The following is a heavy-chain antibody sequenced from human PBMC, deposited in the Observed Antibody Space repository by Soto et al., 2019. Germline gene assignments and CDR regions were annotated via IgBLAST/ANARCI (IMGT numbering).Heavy chain of an antibody. CDR1: GFTFSASA. CDR2: IRSKSNNYAT. Sequence: GGSLRLSCTASGFTFSASALHWVRQASGKGLEWIGRIRSKSNNYATTYTASVEGRFTISRDDSKNTSYLQMDSLNTEDTAVYYCSRQPASTEARATSGYWGQGTLVTVSS. J-gene: IGHJ4*02. V-gene: IGHV3-73*01. D-gene: IGHD1-1*01. CDR3: SRQPASTEARATSGY.